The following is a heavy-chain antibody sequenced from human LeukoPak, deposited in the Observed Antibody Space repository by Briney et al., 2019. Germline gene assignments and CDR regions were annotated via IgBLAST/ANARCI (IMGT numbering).Heavy chain of an antibody. D-gene: IGHD6-13*01. CDR2: INPNSGGT. V-gene: IGHV1-2*02. CDR1: GDTFTGDY. J-gene: IGHJ4*02. Sequence: ASVKVSCKASGDTFTGDYMHWVRQAPGQGLEWMGWINPNSGGTNYAQKFQGRVTMTRDTSISTAYMELSRLRSDDTAVYYCARDRLYGSSWSFDYWGQGTLVTVSS. CDR3: ARDRLYGSSWSFDY.